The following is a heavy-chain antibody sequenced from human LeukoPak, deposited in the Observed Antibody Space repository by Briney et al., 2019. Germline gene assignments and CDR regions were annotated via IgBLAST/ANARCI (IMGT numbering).Heavy chain of an antibody. Sequence: SETLSLTCTVSGGSISSYYWSWIRQPPGKGLEWIGYIYYSGSTNYNPSLKNRVTISVDTSKNQFSLKLSSVTAADTAVYYCAREGGGYSYGLGRDYYYMDVWGKGTTVTVSS. J-gene: IGHJ6*03. V-gene: IGHV4-59*01. CDR1: GGSISSYY. CDR2: IYYSGST. CDR3: AREGGGYSYGLGRDYYYMDV. D-gene: IGHD5-18*01.